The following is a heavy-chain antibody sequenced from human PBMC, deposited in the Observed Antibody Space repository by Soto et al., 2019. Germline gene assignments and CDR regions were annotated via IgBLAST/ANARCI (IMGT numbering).Heavy chain of an antibody. CDR1: GYTFTNYG. V-gene: IGHV1-18*04. J-gene: IGHJ6*02. CDR3: TTDVSGKTSNYYYYHGLDV. Sequence: ASVKVSCKASGYTFTNYGISWVRQAPGQGPEWMGWISGYTGDTKYGPKLHGRVTMSTDTSSSTAYMELSSLRSDYTAVYYCTTDVSGKTSNYYYYHGLDVWGQGTTVTVSS. CDR2: ISGYTGDT. D-gene: IGHD3-10*01.